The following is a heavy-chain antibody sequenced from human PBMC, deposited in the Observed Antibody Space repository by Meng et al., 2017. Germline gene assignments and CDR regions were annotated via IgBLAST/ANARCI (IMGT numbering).Heavy chain of an antibody. CDR1: EFTFSDYG. CDR3: AREGQLWARNFDY. J-gene: IGHJ4*02. CDR2: ISFDGSSR. Sequence: QGRRVESGGGVVQPGGSLTLSCAASEFTFSDYGMHWVRQAPGKGLEWVAVISFDGSSRDYIESVKGRFTISRDNSKNTLYLQMNSLRAEDTAVYYCAREGQLWARNFDYWGQGTLVTVSS. V-gene: IGHV3-30*07. D-gene: IGHD5-18*01.